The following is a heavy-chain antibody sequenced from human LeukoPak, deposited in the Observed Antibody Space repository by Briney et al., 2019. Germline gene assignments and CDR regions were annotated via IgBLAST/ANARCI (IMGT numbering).Heavy chain of an antibody. CDR1: GYRFTTNW. V-gene: IGHV5-51*01. CDR3: AKSSYRGAIAAAGVDY. CDR2: IFPGDSDT. J-gene: IGHJ4*02. Sequence: GESLQISCKASGYRFTTNWIGWVRQMPGQGLEWMGIIFPGDSDTRYSPSFQGQVTISADKSISTAYLQWRSLKASDTAIYYCAKSSYRGAIAAAGVDYWGQGTLVTVSS. D-gene: IGHD6-13*01.